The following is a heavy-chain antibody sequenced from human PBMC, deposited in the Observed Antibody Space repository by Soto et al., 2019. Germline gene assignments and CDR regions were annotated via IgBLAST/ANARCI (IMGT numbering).Heavy chain of an antibody. CDR3: AREGDTAMVLDY. CDR1: GGTFSSYA. CDR2: IIPIFGTA. D-gene: IGHD5-18*01. Sequence: SVKVSCKASGGTFSSYAISWVRQAPGQGLEWMGGIIPIFGTANYAQKFQGRVTITADESTSTAYMELSGLRSEDTAVYYCAREGDTAMVLDYWGQGTLVTVSS. J-gene: IGHJ4*02. V-gene: IGHV1-69*13.